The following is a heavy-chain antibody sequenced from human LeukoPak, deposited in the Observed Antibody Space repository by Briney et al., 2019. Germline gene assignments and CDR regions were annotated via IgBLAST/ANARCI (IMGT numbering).Heavy chain of an antibody. D-gene: IGHD5-18*01. V-gene: IGHV4-34*01. CDR3: ARTRGYSYGIFDY. CDR2: INHSGST. J-gene: IGHJ4*02. CDR1: GGSFSGYY. Sequence: SETLSLTCAVYGGSFSGYYWSWIRQPPGKGLEWIGEINHSGSTNYNPSLKSRVTISVDTSKNQFSLKLSSVTAADTAVYYCARTRGYSYGIFDYWGQGTLVAVSS.